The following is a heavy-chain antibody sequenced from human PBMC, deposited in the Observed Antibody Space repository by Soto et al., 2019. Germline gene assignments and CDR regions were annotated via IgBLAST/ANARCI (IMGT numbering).Heavy chain of an antibody. V-gene: IGHV3-23*01. J-gene: IGHJ6*02. CDR2: ISGSGGST. D-gene: IGHD6-6*01. CDR3: AKSRHYYYYGMDV. Sequence: GGSLRLSCAASGFTFSSYAMSWVRQAPGKGLEWVSAISGSGGSTYYADSVKGRLTISRDNSKNTLYLQMNSLRAEDAAVYYCAKSRHYYYYGMDVWGQGTTVTVSS. CDR1: GFTFSSYA.